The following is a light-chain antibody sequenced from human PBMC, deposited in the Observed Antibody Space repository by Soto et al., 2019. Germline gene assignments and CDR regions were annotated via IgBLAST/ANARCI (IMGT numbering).Light chain of an antibody. CDR1: QSISSW. V-gene: IGKV1-5*03. J-gene: IGKJ1*01. CDR3: QKYNSYSWK. CDR2: KAS. Sequence: DIRMTHSASTLSSSVGDRVTITCRASQSISSWLAWYQQKPGKAPKLLIYKASSLESGVPSRFSGSGSGTEFTLTISSLQPDDFATYYCQKYNSYSWKFGQGTKVDIK.